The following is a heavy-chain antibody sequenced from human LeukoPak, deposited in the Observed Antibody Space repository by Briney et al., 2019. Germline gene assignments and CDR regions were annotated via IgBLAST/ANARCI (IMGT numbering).Heavy chain of an antibody. CDR1: GGSISSYF. CDR3: ARDLPNSGWPQAFDI. Sequence: SETLSLTCTVSGGSISSYFWSWIRQPPGKGLEWIGYIYYSGSTNYNPSLKSRVTISLDTSKNQFSLKLSSVTAADTAVYFCARDLPNSGWPQAFDIWGQGTMVTVSS. J-gene: IGHJ3*02. CDR2: IYYSGST. D-gene: IGHD6-19*01. V-gene: IGHV4-59*12.